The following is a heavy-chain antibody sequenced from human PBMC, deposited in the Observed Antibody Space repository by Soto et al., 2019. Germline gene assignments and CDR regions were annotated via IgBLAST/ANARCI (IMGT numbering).Heavy chain of an antibody. J-gene: IGHJ3*02. CDR1: GLSFSSHW. CDR3: AKSEGYSFDI. Sequence: EVQLVESGGGLVQPGGSLRLSCAASGLSFSSHWLSWVRQAPGRGLEWVANIRQDGGEEQYSDSVKGRFTLSRDNAKNSLYLQMNGLRVGDTAVYYCAKSEGYSFDIRGQGTMVTVSS. D-gene: IGHD1-1*01. CDR2: IRQDGGEE. V-gene: IGHV3-7*01.